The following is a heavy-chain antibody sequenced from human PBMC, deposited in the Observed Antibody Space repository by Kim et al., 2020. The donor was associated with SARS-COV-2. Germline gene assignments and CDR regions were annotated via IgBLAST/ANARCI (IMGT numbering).Heavy chain of an antibody. Sequence: SETLSLTCTVSGYSISSGYYWGWIRQPPGKGLEWIGSIYHSGSTYYNPSLKSRVTISVDTSKNQFSLKLSSVTAADTAVYYCAREVLSRVRGSYRNWFDPWGQGTLVTVSS. D-gene: IGHD1-26*01. CDR3: AREVLSRVRGSYRNWFDP. J-gene: IGHJ5*02. CDR1: GYSISSGYY. CDR2: IYHSGST. V-gene: IGHV4-38-2*02.